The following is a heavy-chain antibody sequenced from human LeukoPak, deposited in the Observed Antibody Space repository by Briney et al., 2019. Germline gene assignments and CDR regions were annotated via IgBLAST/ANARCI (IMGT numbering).Heavy chain of an antibody. D-gene: IGHD4-17*01. V-gene: IGHV1-18*01. CDR2: ISAYNGNT. J-gene: IGHJ2*01. CDR3: ARSHFYGDSRSGYFDL. Sequence: GSSVKVSCKASGGTFSSYAISWVRQAPGQGLEWMGWISAYNGNTNYAQKLQGRVTMTTDTSTSTAYMELRSLRSDDTAVYYCARSHFYGDSRSGYFDLWGRGTLVTVSS. CDR1: GGTFSSYA.